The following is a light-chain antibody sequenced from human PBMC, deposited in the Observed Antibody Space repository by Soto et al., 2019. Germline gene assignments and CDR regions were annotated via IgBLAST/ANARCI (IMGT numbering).Light chain of an antibody. J-gene: IGLJ1*01. CDR3: NSYTSSNTYV. V-gene: IGLV2-18*02. Sequence: QSALTQPPSVSGPPGQSVTISCTGTSSDVGSYNRVSWYRQPPGTAPKLMIYEVFNRPSGVPDRFSGSKSGNTASLTISGLQAEDEADYYCNSYTSSNTYVFGTGTKVTVL. CDR1: SSDVGSYNR. CDR2: EVF.